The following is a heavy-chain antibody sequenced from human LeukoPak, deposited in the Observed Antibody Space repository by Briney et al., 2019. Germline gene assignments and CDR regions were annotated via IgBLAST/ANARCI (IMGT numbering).Heavy chain of an antibody. CDR1: GYSISSGYY. Sequence: ASETLSLTCTVSGYSISSGYYWGWVRQPPGKGLEWIANLYHSGSTYYNPSLKSRVTISVDTSKNQFSLKLSSVIAADTAVYYCARTTEGYCSSASCFGFSYSYYMDVWGKGTTVTISS. CDR3: ARTTEGYCSSASCFGFSYSYYMDV. CDR2: LYHSGST. V-gene: IGHV4-38-2*02. J-gene: IGHJ6*03. D-gene: IGHD2-2*01.